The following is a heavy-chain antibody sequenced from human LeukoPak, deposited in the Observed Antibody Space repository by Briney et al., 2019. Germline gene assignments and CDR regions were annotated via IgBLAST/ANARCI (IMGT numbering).Heavy chain of an antibody. V-gene: IGHV4-34*01. CDR2: INHSGST. CDR1: GGSFSGYC. J-gene: IGHJ4*02. D-gene: IGHD3-3*01. CDR3: ARGFITIFGVDPFDY. Sequence: SETLSLTCAVYGGSFSGYCWSWIRQPPGKGLEWIGEINHSGSTNYNPSLKSRVTISVDTSKNPFSLKLSSVTAADTAVYYCARGFITIFGVDPFDYWGQGTLVTVSS.